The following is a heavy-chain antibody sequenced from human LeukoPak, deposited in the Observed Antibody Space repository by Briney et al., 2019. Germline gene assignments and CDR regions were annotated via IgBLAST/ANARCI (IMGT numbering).Heavy chain of an antibody. V-gene: IGHV3-64*02. J-gene: IGHJ4*02. D-gene: IGHD5-18*01. CDR3: ARDFRYTAMVS. Sequence: QPGGSLRLSCAASGFTFSDYIMHWVRQAPGKGLEYVSAISGSGGSTYSVDSVKGRFTISRDNSKNTLYLQMNSLRAEDTAVYYCARDFRYTAMVSWGQGTLVTVSS. CDR1: GFTFSDYI. CDR2: ISGSGGST.